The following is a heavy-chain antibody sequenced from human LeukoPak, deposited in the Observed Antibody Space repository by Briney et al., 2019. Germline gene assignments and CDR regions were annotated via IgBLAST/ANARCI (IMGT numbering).Heavy chain of an antibody. V-gene: IGHV1-69*04. J-gene: IGHJ4*02. CDR3: ARQAVAVYYFDY. CDR1: GGTFSSYA. D-gene: IGHD6-19*01. CDR2: IIPILGIA. Sequence: SVKVSCKASGGTFSSYAISWVRQAPGQGLEWMGRIIPILGIANYAQKFRGRVTITADKSTSTAYMELSSLRSEDTAVYYCARQAVAVYYFDYWGQGTLVTVSS.